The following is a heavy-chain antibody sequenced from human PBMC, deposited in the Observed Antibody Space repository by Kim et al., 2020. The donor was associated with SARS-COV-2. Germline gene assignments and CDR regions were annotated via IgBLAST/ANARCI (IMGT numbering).Heavy chain of an antibody. D-gene: IGHD3-10*01. CDR3: AREGSGSYNWLDP. Sequence: ASVKVSCKASGYTFDTYALYWVRQAPGQRFEWMGWINGGNGNTRYSQNFQGRVTITRDTSASTSYMELSSLTSKDTAVYYCAREGSGSYNWLDPWGQGTLVTVSS. CDR2: INGGNGNT. V-gene: IGHV1-3*01. CDR1: GYTFDTYA. J-gene: IGHJ5*02.